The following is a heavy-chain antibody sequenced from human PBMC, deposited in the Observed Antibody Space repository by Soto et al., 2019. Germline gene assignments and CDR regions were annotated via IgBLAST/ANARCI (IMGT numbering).Heavy chain of an antibody. CDR3: ARGYTPGIAARPGFYYYYGMDV. D-gene: IGHD6-6*01. CDR1: GYTFTSYD. J-gene: IGHJ6*02. V-gene: IGHV1-8*01. CDR2: MNPNSGNT. Sequence: ASVKVSCKASGYTFTSYDINWVRQATGQGLEWMGWMNPNSGNTGYAQKFQGRVTMTRDTSISTAYMELSRLRSDDTAVYYCARGYTPGIAARPGFYYYYGMDVWGQGTTVTVSS.